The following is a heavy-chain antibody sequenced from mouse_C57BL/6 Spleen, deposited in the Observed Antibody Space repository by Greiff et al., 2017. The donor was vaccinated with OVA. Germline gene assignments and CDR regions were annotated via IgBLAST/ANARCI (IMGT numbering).Heavy chain of an antibody. D-gene: IGHD2-5*01. CDR3: ARGDYSNGAWFAY. Sequence: VQLQESGAELVKPGASVKMSCKASGYTFTTYPIEWMKQNHGKSLEWIGNFHPYNDDTKYNEKFKGKATLTVEKSSSTVYLELSRLTSDDSAVYYCARGDYSNGAWFAYWGQGTLVTVSA. J-gene: IGHJ3*01. V-gene: IGHV1-47*01. CDR1: GYTFTTYP. CDR2: FHPYNDDT.